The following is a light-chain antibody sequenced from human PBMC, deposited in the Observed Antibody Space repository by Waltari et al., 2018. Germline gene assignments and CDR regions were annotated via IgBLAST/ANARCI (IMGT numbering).Light chain of an antibody. CDR3: QQSGKT. V-gene: IGKV1-39*01. Sequence: DIQMTQSPSSLSASVGDRVTITCRASQSIITYLNWYQQKPGKAPRLLIYGASSLSSGVPSRFSGSGSVTDFTLTISSLQPEDFATYYCQQSGKTFGQGTKVDIK. CDR1: QSIITY. CDR2: GAS. J-gene: IGKJ1*01.